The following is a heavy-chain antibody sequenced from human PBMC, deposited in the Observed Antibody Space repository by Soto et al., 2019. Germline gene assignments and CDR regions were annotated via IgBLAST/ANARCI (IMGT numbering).Heavy chain of an antibody. D-gene: IGHD4-17*01. Sequence: EELLVESGGGLVQPGGSLRLSCAASGFPFSTYWMHWVRQAPGEGLVWVSRIKTDGSYATYADSVKGRFTISRDNAKNTLYLQMNSLRGEDTAVYYCVRSVSGHYGLFDYWGQGTLVTVSS. CDR2: IKTDGSYA. CDR3: VRSVSGHYGLFDY. V-gene: IGHV3-74*01. CDR1: GFPFSTYW. J-gene: IGHJ4*02.